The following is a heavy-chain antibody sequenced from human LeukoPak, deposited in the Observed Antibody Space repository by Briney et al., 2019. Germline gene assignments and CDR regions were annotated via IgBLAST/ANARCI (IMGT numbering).Heavy chain of an antibody. CDR3: AKVASTVTTYYYYYMDV. CDR1: GFTFNSYA. CDR2: ISYSGGGT. D-gene: IGHD4-17*01. Sequence: GGSLRLSCVASGFTFNSYAMSWVRQAPGKGLEWVSSISYSGGGTYYADSVKGRFTISRDSSKNTLYLQMNSLRAEDTAVYYCAKVASTVTTYYYYYMDVWGQGTTVTVSS. V-gene: IGHV3-23*01. J-gene: IGHJ6*03.